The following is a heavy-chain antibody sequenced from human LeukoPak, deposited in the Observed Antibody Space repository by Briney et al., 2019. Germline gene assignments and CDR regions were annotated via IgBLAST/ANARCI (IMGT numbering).Heavy chain of an antibody. J-gene: IGHJ4*02. D-gene: IGHD6-13*01. V-gene: IGHV3-30*18. CDR3: AKNRGDSSSLYFDY. Sequence: GGSLRLSCAASGFTFSSYAMHWVRQAPGKGLEWVAIISYDGSNKYYADSVKGRFTISRDNSKNTLYLQMNSLRAEDTAVYYCAKNRGDSSSLYFDYWGQGTLVTVSS. CDR1: GFTFSSYA. CDR2: ISYDGSNK.